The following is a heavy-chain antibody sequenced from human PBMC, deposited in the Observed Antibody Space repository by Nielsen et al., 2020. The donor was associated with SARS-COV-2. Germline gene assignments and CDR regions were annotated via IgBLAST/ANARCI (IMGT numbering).Heavy chain of an antibody. CDR2: IYRGGSA. D-gene: IGHD2-21*01. V-gene: IGHV3-53*01. CDR3: AREGEYGGDPEEIGITDV. Sequence: GESLKISCAASGFTISNNYMSRVRQAPGKGLQWVSLIYRGGSAHYTDSVKGRFTISRDNSKNMLYLQMNSLRGEDTAVYFCAREGEYGGDPEEIGITDVWGQGTTVIVSS. CDR1: GFTISNNY. J-gene: IGHJ6*02.